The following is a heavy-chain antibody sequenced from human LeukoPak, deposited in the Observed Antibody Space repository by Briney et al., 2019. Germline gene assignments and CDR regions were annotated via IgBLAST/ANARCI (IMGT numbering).Heavy chain of an antibody. CDR1: GGSISSGEYY. CDR2: ISYSGST. J-gene: IGHJ4*02. Sequence: SETLSLTCTVSGGSISSGEYYWSWIRQPPGKGLEWIGYISYSGSTYYNPSLKSRVAISADTSKNQFSLRLTSVTAADTAVYYCATDRYYYGSGTYSFDYWGQGTLVTVSS. D-gene: IGHD3-10*01. CDR3: ATDRYYYGSGTYSFDY. V-gene: IGHV4-30-4*01.